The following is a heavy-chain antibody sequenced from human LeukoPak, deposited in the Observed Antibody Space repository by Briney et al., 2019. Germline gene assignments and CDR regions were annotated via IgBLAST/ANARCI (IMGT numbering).Heavy chain of an antibody. CDR2: IYHSGST. D-gene: IGHD2-2*01. CDR1: GYSISSGYY. V-gene: IGHV4-38-2*01. Sequence: SETLSLTCAVSGYSISSGYYWGWIRQPPGKGLEWIGSIYHSGSTYYNPSLKSRVTISVDTSKNLFSLKLSSVTAADTAVYYCASAVVPAAAFDIWGQGTMVTVSS. J-gene: IGHJ3*02. CDR3: ASAVVPAAAFDI.